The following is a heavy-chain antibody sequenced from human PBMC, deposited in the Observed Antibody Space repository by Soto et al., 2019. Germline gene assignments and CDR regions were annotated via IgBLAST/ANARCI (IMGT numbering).Heavy chain of an antibody. J-gene: IGHJ6*02. Sequence: GGSLRLSCAASGFTFSDYYMSWIRQAPGKGLEWVSYISSSGSTIYYADSVKGRFTISGDNAKNSLYLQMNSLRAEDTAVYYCARRILSYYYGMDVWGQGTTVTVSS. CDR2: ISSSGSTI. CDR3: ARRILSYYYGMDV. D-gene: IGHD2-8*01. CDR1: GFTFSDYY. V-gene: IGHV3-11*01.